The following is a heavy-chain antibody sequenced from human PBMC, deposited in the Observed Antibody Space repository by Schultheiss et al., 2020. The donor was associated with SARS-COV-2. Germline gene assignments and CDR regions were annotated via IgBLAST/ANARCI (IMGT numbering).Heavy chain of an antibody. J-gene: IGHJ5*02. CDR1: GYTFIGYY. Sequence: GESLKISCKASGYTFIGYYMHWVRQAPGQGLEWMGRINPNSGGTNYAQKFQGRVTMTRDTSISTAYMELNSLTSDDTAVYYCARDIAARVAGSLPAWFDPWGQGTLVTVSS. D-gene: IGHD6-19*01. V-gene: IGHV1-2*06. CDR3: ARDIAARVAGSLPAWFDP. CDR2: INPNSGGT.